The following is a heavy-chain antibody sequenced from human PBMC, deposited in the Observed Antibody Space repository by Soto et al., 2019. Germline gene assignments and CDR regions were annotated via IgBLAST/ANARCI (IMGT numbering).Heavy chain of an antibody. D-gene: IGHD3-22*01. CDR1: GFSLSTSGMC. CDR2: IDWDDDK. J-gene: IGHJ6*02. Sequence: SGPTLVNPTQTLTLTCTFCGFSLSTSGMCVSWIRQPPGKALEWLALIDWDDDKYYSTSLKTRLTISKDTSKNQVVLTMTNMDPVDTATYYCARMVIGDPPYYYYYGMDVWGQGTTVTVSS. CDR3: ARMVIGDPPYYYYYGMDV. V-gene: IGHV2-70*01.